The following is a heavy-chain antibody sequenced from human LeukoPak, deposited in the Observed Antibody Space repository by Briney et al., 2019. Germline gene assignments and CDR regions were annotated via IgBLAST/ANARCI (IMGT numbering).Heavy chain of an antibody. Sequence: SQTLSLTCAISGDSVSTDISAWNWVRQSPSRGLEWLGRTYYMSKWYNEYAVSVKSRITINPDTSKNQFSLKLSSVTAADTAVYYCARTGLAVAGKGDWFDPWGQGTLVTVFS. CDR1: GDSVSTDISA. V-gene: IGHV6-1*01. D-gene: IGHD6-19*01. J-gene: IGHJ5*02. CDR3: ARTGLAVAGKGDWFDP. CDR2: TYYMSKWYN.